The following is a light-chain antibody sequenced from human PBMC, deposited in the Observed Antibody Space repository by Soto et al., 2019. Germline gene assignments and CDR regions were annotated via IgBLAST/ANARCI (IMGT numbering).Light chain of an antibody. J-gene: IGLJ2*01. CDR3: CSYAGSSTVV. CDR1: SGDVGSYNL. CDR2: EVS. V-gene: IGLV2-23*02. Sequence: QSALTQSASVSGSPGQSITISCTGTSGDVGSYNLVSWYQQHPGKAPKLMIYEVSKRPSGVSNRFSGSKSGNTASLTISGLQAEDEADYFCCSYAGSSTVVFGGGTQLTVL.